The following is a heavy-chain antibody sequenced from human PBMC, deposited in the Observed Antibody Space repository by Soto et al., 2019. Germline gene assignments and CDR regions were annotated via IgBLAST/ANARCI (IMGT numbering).Heavy chain of an antibody. V-gene: IGHV3-23*01. Sequence: GGSLRLSCAASRFTSGYHAMNWVRQAPGKGLEWASTISSNGENTHYADSVKGRFIISSDNSSNTVALQMNSLRVEDTAIYYCAKDLFRYSSSWYPSFDYWGQGTLVTVSS. CDR2: ISSNGENT. CDR1: RFTSGYHA. J-gene: IGHJ4*02. D-gene: IGHD6-13*01. CDR3: AKDLFRYSSSWYPSFDY.